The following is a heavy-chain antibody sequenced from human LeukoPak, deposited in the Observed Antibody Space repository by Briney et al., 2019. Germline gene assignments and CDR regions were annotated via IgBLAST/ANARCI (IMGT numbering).Heavy chain of an antibody. D-gene: IGHD6-13*01. Sequence: PSETLSLTCAVYGGSFSGYYWSWIRQPPGKGLEWIGEINHSGSTNYNPSLKSRVTISVDTSKNQFSLKLSSVTGADTAVYYCARSGRIAAVLGYWGQGTLVTVSS. CDR1: GGSFSGYY. J-gene: IGHJ4*02. CDR2: INHSGST. CDR3: ARSGRIAAVLGY. V-gene: IGHV4-34*01.